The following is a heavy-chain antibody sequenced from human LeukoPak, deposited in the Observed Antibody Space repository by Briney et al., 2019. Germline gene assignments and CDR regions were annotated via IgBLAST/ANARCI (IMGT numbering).Heavy chain of an antibody. CDR3: ARGYCSGGSCYATSISFDY. Sequence: SVKVSCKASGGTFSSYAISWVRQAPGQGLEWMGGIIPIFGTANYAQKFQGRVTITADETTSTAYMELSSLRSEDTAVYYCARGYCSGGSCYATSISFDYWGQGTLVTVSS. CDR1: GGTFSSYA. D-gene: IGHD2-15*01. J-gene: IGHJ4*02. V-gene: IGHV1-69*13. CDR2: IIPIFGTA.